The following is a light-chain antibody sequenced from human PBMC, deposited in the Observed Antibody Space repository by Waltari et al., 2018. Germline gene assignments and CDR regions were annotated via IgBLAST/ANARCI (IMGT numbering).Light chain of an antibody. CDR1: SRHSSYI. CDR2: LEGSGSY. Sequence: QPVLTQSSSASASLGSSVKLTCTLSSRHSSYITAWHQQQSGKAPRYLMKLEGSGSYNKGSGVPDRFSGSSSGTDRYLTISNLQSEDEADYYCETWDSNTHVFGGGTKLTVL. CDR3: ETWDSNTHV. V-gene: IGLV4-60*03. J-gene: IGLJ3*02.